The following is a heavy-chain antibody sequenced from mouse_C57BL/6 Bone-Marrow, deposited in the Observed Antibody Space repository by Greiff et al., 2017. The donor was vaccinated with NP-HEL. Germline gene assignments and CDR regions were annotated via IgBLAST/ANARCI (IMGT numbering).Heavy chain of an antibody. J-gene: IGHJ2*01. Sequence: EVKLVESGGGLVKPGGSLKLSCAASGFTFSDYGMHWVRQAPEKGLEWVAYISSGSSTISYADTVKGRFTISSDNAKNTLFLQMTSLRSEDTAMYYCARRDYYGSSYWYYFDYWGQGTTLTVSS. CDR3: ARRDYYGSSYWYYFDY. V-gene: IGHV5-17*01. D-gene: IGHD1-1*01. CDR1: GFTFSDYG. CDR2: ISSGSSTI.